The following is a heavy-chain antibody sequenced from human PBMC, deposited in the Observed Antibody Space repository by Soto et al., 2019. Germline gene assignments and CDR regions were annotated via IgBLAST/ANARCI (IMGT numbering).Heavy chain of an antibody. CDR1: GGPISSGNYY. V-gene: IGHV4-30-4*01. CDR2: ISYSGST. CDR3: ATMGTPATGLYFFDY. J-gene: IGHJ4*02. D-gene: IGHD2-15*01. Sequence: SETLSLTCTVSGGPISSGNYYWSWIRQPPGKGLEWIGFISYSGSTYYSTSLKSRVTISVDTSKSQFSLNLSFVTAADTAVYYCATMGTPATGLYFFDYWGQGSLVTVSS.